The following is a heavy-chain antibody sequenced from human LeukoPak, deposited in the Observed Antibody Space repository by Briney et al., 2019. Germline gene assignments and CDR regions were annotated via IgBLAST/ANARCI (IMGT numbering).Heavy chain of an antibody. Sequence: SETLSLTCAVYGGSFSGYYWSWIRQPPGKGLEWIGEINHSGSTNYNPSLKSRVTISVDTSKNQFSLKLSSVTAADTAVYYCARGSLSWGFGYYYYYMDVWGKGTTVTVSS. V-gene: IGHV4-34*01. D-gene: IGHD7-27*01. CDR3: ARGSLSWGFGYYYYYMDV. CDR1: GGSFSGYY. J-gene: IGHJ6*03. CDR2: INHSGST.